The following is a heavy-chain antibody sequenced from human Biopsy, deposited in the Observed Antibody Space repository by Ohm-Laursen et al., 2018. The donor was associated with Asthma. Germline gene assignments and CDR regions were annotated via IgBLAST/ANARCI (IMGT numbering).Heavy chain of an antibody. V-gene: IGHV1-18*01. J-gene: IGHJ6*02. Sequence: ASVKVSCKTSGYTFNSAGITWVRQAPGQGLEWMGWISIYNSNTKVAQKLQDRVTMITDTSTSTAYMELRSLRSDDTAVYFCARAVDYSHYYGIDVWGQGTTVTVS. CDR2: ISIYNSNT. D-gene: IGHD3-10*01. CDR1: GYTFNSAG. CDR3: ARAVDYSHYYGIDV.